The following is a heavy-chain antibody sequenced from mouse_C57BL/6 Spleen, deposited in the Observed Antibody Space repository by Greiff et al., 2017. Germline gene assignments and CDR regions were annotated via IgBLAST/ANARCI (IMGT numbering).Heavy chain of an antibody. V-gene: IGHV1-9*01. CDR3: ARRGAMITYYFDY. D-gene: IGHD2-4*01. Sequence: TFTADTSSNTAYMQLSSLTTEDSAIYYCARRGAMITYYFDYWGQGTTLTVSS. J-gene: IGHJ2*01.